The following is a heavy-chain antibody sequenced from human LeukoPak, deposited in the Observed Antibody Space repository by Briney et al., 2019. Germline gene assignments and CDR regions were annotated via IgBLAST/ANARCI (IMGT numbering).Heavy chain of an antibody. V-gene: IGHV3-21*01. Sequence: GGSLRLSCAASGFTFSSYSMNWVRQAPGKGLEWVSSISSSSSYIYYADSVKGRFTISRDNAKNSLYLQMNSLRAEDTAAYYCARGGSNYCSGGSCYTSYYYYYMDVWGKGTTVTVSS. CDR2: ISSSSSYI. CDR1: GFTFSSYS. CDR3: ARGGSNYCSGGSCYTSYYYYYMDV. D-gene: IGHD2-15*01. J-gene: IGHJ6*03.